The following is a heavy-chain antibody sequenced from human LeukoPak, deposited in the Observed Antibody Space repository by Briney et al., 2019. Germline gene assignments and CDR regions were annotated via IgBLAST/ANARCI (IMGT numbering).Heavy chain of an antibody. CDR1: GASISSGGYY. Sequence: PSQTLSLTCTVSGASISSGGYYWSWIRQPPGKGLEWIGYIYHSGSTYYNQSLKSRVTISVDRSKNQFSLNLSSVTAADTAVYYCASAGREGSVLIFDYWGQGTLVTVSS. V-gene: IGHV4-30-2*01. CDR3: ASAGREGSVLIFDY. CDR2: IYHSGST. J-gene: IGHJ4*02. D-gene: IGHD3-10*01.